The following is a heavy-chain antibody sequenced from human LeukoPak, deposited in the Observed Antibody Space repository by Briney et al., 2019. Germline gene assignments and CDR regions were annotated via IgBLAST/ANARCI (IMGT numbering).Heavy chain of an antibody. J-gene: IGHJ4*02. CDR2: IYYSGST. CDR3: ARHGWSGTYFDY. D-gene: IGHD3-3*01. CDR1: GFTVSSNY. V-gene: IGHV4-59*08. Sequence: GSLRLSCAASGFTVSSNYMSWVRQAPGKGLEWIGYIYYSGSTNYNPSLKSRVTISVDTSKDQFSLKLSSVTAADTAVYYCARHGWSGTYFDYWGQGTLVTVSS.